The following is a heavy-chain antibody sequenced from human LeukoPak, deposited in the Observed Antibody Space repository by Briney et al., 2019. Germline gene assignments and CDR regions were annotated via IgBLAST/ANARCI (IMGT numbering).Heavy chain of an antibody. V-gene: IGHV3-7*01. J-gene: IGHJ4*02. D-gene: IGHD4/OR15-4a*01. CDR1: GFAFGTYW. CDR2: INPDGSGK. CDR3: ASNTNYRSDY. Sequence: PGGSLRLSCAASGFAFGTYWMSWVRQAPGKGLERVANINPDGSGKYYVDSVKGRFTISRDNAENSLYLGVNSLRAEDTAVYYCASNTNYRSDYWGQGTLVTVSS.